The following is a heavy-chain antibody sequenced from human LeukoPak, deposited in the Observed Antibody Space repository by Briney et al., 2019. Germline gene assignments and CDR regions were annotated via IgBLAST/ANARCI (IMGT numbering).Heavy chain of an antibody. CDR2: ISYDGSNK. CDR3: ARDSCSSTSCYYYYGMDV. Sequence: GGSLSLSCAASGLTFSSYAMHWVRQAPGKGLEWVAVISYDGSNKYYADSVKGRFTISRDNSKNTLYLQMNSLRAEDTAVYYCARDSCSSTSCYYYYGMDVWGQGTTVTVSS. CDR1: GLTFSSYA. V-gene: IGHV3-30-3*01. D-gene: IGHD2-2*01. J-gene: IGHJ6*02.